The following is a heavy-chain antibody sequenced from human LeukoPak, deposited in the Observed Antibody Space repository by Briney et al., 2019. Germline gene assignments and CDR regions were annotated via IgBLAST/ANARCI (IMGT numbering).Heavy chain of an antibody. CDR3: TMAIHLWSQGRPGGY. V-gene: IGHV1-69*04. CDR2: IIPILGIA. CDR1: GGTFSSYA. J-gene: IGHJ4*02. D-gene: IGHD5-18*01. Sequence: SVKVSCKASGGTFSSYAISWVRQAPGQGLEWMGRIIPILGIANYAQKFQGRVMITADKSTSTAYMELSSLRSEDTAVYYCTMAIHLWSQGRPGGYWGQGTLVTVSS.